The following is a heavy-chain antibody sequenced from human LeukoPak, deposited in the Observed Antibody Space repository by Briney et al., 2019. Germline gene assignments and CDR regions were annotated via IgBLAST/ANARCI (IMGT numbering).Heavy chain of an antibody. V-gene: IGHV4-30-4*01. Sequence: SQTLSLTCTVSGGSISSGAYYWRWIRQPPGKGLEWIGYIYYSGRTYYKPSLRSRVTISVDRSRNQFSLKLTSVTAADTAGYYCARHAEESFDAFDIWGQGTMATVS. J-gene: IGHJ3*02. CDR1: GGSISSGAYY. CDR2: IYYSGRT. D-gene: IGHD1-26*01. CDR3: ARHAEESFDAFDI.